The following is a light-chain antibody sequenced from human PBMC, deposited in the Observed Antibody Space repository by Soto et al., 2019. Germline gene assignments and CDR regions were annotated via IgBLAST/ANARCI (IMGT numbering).Light chain of an antibody. V-gene: IGKV3-11*01. J-gene: IGKJ1*01. CDR1: QTINNY. CDR2: DAS. Sequence: EIVLTQSPATLSLSPGERVTLSCRASQTINNYLAWYQQKPGQTPRLLIYDASNRAAGVPARFSGSGSGTDFTLTISRLEPEDFAVYFCQQRGGWPRTFGQGTKVDIK. CDR3: QQRGGWPRT.